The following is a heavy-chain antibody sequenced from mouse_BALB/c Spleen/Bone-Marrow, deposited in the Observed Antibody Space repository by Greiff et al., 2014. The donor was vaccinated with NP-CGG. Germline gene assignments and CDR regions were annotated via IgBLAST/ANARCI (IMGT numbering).Heavy chain of an antibody. CDR1: GFNIKDTF. D-gene: IGHD2-1*01. Sequence: DVKLQESGAELVKPGASVKLSRTASGFNIKDTFMYWMKQRPEQGLEWNGRIDPANGITKYDPKFQGKATITTDTSSNTAYLQLSSLTSEDTAVYYCASSGNYEGGAMDYWGQGTSVTVSS. CDR3: ASSGNYEGGAMDY. V-gene: IGHV14-3*02. CDR2: IDPANGIT. J-gene: IGHJ4*01.